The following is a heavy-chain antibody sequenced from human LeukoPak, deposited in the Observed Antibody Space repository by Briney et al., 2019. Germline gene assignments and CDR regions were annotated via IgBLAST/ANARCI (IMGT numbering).Heavy chain of an antibody. V-gene: IGHV3-30*04. CDR3: ARDRPWFDP. CDR2: ISHDDGSSK. Sequence: GGSLRLSCATSGFTFSSYAMHWVRQAPGKGLEWVAFISHDDGSSKYYADSVKGRFTISRDNSKNTLSLQMSSLRGEDTAVYYCARDRPWFDPWGQGTLVTVSS. CDR1: GFTFSSYA. J-gene: IGHJ5*02. D-gene: IGHD6-6*01.